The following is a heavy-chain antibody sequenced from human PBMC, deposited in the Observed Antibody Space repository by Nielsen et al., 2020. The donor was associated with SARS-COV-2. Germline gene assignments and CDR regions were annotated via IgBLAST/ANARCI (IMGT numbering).Heavy chain of an antibody. D-gene: IGHD3-22*01. J-gene: IGHJ3*02. CDR1: GFSFNSYA. CDR2: ISGSGGRT. Sequence: GGSLRLSCAASGFSFNSYAMSWVRQAPGKGLEWVSFISGSGGRTFYADSVKGRFTISRDNSKTTVYLQMNRLRAGDTAVYYCARGHMYYYDSSGYYSDAFDIWGQGTMVTVSS. CDR3: ARGHMYYYDSSGYYSDAFDI. V-gene: IGHV3-23*01.